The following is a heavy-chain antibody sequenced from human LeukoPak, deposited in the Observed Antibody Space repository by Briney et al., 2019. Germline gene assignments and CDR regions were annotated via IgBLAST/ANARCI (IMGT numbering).Heavy chain of an antibody. CDR2: INHSGST. CDR3: ARGGFRALPAATKNWFDP. D-gene: IGHD2-2*01. V-gene: IGHV4-34*01. CDR1: GGSFSVYY. J-gene: IGHJ5*02. Sequence: SETLSLTCAVYGGSFSVYYWSWIRQPPGKGLEWIGEINHSGSTNYNPSLKSRVTISVDTSKNQFSLKLSSVTAADTAVYYCARGGFRALPAATKNWFDPWGQGTLVTVSS.